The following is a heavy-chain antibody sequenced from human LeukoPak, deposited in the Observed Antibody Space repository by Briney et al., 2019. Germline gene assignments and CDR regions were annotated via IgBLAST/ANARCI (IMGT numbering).Heavy chain of an antibody. CDR2: IYYSGST. V-gene: IGHV4-39*01. D-gene: IGHD3-22*01. Sequence: PSETLSLTCTVSGGSISSSTYYWGWIRQPPGKGLEWIGSIYYSGSTYYNPSLKSRVTISVDTSKNQFSLKLSSVTAADTAVYYCARHPAEYYYDSSLDYWGQGTLVTVSS. J-gene: IGHJ4*02. CDR1: GGSISSSTYY. CDR3: ARHPAEYYYDSSLDY.